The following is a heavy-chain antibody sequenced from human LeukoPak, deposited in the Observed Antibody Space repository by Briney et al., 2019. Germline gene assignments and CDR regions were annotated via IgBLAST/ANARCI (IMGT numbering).Heavy chain of an antibody. Sequence: SETLSLTCAVYGGSFSVYYWSWIRQPPGKGLEWIGEINHSGSTNYNPSLKSRVTISVDTSKNQFSLKLSSVTAADTAVYYCARSETSGWFYFDYWGQGTLVTVSS. J-gene: IGHJ4*02. CDR3: ARSETSGWFYFDY. CDR1: GGSFSVYY. V-gene: IGHV4-34*01. CDR2: INHSGST. D-gene: IGHD6-19*01.